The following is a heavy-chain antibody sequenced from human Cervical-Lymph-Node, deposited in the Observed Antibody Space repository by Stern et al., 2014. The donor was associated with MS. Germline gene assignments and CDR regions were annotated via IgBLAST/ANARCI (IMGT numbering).Heavy chain of an antibody. D-gene: IGHD1-1*01. J-gene: IGHJ6*02. CDR3: ARPPPRRKWDDPNYGMDV. V-gene: IGHV5-51*03. CDR1: GYTFTNNW. CDR2: IYPDASDT. Sequence: VQLVQSGAEVKKPGESLKISCKGSGYTFTNNWIAWVRQMPGKGLEWMGIIYPDASDTRYSPSLQGRVTSSADKSISPAYLQGSSLKAADSAVYYCARPPPRRKWDDPNYGMDVWGQGTTVTVSS.